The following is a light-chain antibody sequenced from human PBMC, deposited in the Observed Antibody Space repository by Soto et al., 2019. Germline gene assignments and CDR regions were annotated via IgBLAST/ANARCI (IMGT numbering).Light chain of an antibody. CDR2: GVT. J-gene: IGLJ1*01. Sequence: QSVLTQPASVSGSPGQSITISCTGTSSDVGAYNYVSWYQQYPGKAPKLMIYGVTNRPSGVSNRFSGSKTGNTASLTISGLQAEDEADYYCLSHRGGESHVFGNGTKV. V-gene: IGLV2-14*01. CDR1: SSDVGAYNY. CDR3: LSHRGGESHV.